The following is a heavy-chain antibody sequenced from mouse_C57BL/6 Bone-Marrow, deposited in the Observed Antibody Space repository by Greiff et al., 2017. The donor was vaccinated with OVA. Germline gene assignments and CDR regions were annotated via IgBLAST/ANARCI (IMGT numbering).Heavy chain of an antibody. CDR3: TTWYYYGSSYWYFDV. J-gene: IGHJ1*03. Sequence: EVKLQESGAELVRPGASVKLSCTASGFNIKDDYMHWVKQRPEQGLEWIGWIDPENGDTEYASKFQGKATITADTSSNTAYLQLSSLTSEDTAVYYCTTWYYYGSSYWYFDVWGTGTTVTVSS. CDR2: IDPENGDT. D-gene: IGHD1-1*01. V-gene: IGHV14-4*01. CDR1: GFNIKDDY.